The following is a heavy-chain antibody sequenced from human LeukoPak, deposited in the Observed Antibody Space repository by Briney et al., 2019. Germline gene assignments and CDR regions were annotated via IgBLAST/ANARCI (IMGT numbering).Heavy chain of an antibody. CDR2: IDPSDSYT. CDR1: GYRFTSYW. J-gene: IGHJ6*04. V-gene: IGHV5-10-1*01. CDR3: ARLRGYYYGSGSYVDV. D-gene: IGHD3-10*01. Sequence: GASLKISCKGSGYRFTSYWISWVRQMPGKGLEWMGRIDPSDSYTNYSPSFQGHVTISADKSISTAYLQWSSLKASDTAMYYCARLRGYYYGSGSYVDVWGKGTTVTVSS.